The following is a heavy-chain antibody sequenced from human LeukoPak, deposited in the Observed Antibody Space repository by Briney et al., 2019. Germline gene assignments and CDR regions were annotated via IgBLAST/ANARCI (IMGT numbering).Heavy chain of an antibody. CDR3: AKGAEIDH. CDR2: MTGPADTT. J-gene: IGHJ4*02. Sequence: GGSLRLSCAASGFNFNNFAMSWVRQAPGKGLEWLSAMTGPADTTYYAESVKGRFTISGDYSKSMVFLQINSLRVEDTAIYYCAKGAEIDHWGQGTLVTVSS. V-gene: IGHV3-23*01. CDR1: GFNFNNFA.